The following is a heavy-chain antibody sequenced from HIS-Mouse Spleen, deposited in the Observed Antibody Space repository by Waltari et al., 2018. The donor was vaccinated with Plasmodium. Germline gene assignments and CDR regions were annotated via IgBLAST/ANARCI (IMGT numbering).Heavy chain of an antibody. D-gene: IGHD2-15*01. CDR3: ARDRRLAFDY. J-gene: IGHJ4*02. CDR2: ISYDGSNK. CDR1: GFTFHSYA. V-gene: IGHV3-30-3*01. Sequence: QVQLVESGGGVVQPGRSLGLSGAASGFTFHSYAMHWVRQAPGKGLEWVAVISYDGSNKYYADSVKGRFTISRDNSKNTLYLQMNSLRAEDTAVYYCARDRRLAFDYWGQGTLVTVSS.